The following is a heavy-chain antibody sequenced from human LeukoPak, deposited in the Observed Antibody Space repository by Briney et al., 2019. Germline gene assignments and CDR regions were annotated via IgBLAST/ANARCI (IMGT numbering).Heavy chain of an antibody. Sequence: ASVKVSCKASGYTFTGYYMHWLRQAPGQGLEWMGWINPNSGDTNYAQKFQGRVTMTRDTSISSAYMELSRLRSDDTAMYYCAGGYCSGGSCYSDYFDYWGQGTLVTVSS. J-gene: IGHJ4*02. CDR3: AGGYCSGGSCYSDYFDY. V-gene: IGHV1-2*02. CDR2: INPNSGDT. CDR1: GYTFTGYY. D-gene: IGHD2-15*01.